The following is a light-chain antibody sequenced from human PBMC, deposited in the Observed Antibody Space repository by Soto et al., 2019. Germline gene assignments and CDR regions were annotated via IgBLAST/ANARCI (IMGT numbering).Light chain of an antibody. J-gene: IGLJ2*01. CDR1: SSDVGGYNY. CDR2: EVT. Sequence: QSALTQPPSASGSLGQSVSISCAGSSSDVGGYNYVSWYQQHPGKAPKLLIYEVTKRPSGVPDRFSGSKSGNTASLPVSGLQADDEADYYCNSYAGRSNFVVFGGGTKVTVL. CDR3: NSYAGRSNFVV. V-gene: IGLV2-8*01.